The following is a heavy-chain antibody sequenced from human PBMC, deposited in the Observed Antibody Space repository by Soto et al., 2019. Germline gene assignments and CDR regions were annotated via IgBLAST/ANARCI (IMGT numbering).Heavy chain of an antibody. CDR3: ARTHLTNWDDAFDI. D-gene: IGHD7-27*01. CDR2: IYSGGST. V-gene: IGHV3-53*01. CDR1: GFTVSSNY. J-gene: IGHJ3*02. Sequence: GGSLRLSCAASGFTVSSNYMSWVRQAPGKGLEWVSVIYSGGSTYYADSVKGRFTISRDNSKNTLYLQMNSLRAEDTAVYYCARTHLTNWDDAFDIWGQGTMVTVSS.